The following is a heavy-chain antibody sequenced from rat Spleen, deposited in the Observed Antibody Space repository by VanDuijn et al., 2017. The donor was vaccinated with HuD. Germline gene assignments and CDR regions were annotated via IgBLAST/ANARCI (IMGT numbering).Heavy chain of an antibody. J-gene: IGHJ2*01. CDR1: GFTFDDYW. D-gene: IGHD1-11*01. Sequence: EVQLVESGGGLVQPGRSLKLSCVASGFTFDDYWMTWIRKAPGTGLEWIASISNDGGSTFYRDSVKGRFTISRDNAKNTLYLQMDSLRSEDTATYYCARGGSFDYWGQGVMVTVSS. CDR2: ISNDGGST. CDR3: ARGGSFDY. V-gene: IGHV5-31*01.